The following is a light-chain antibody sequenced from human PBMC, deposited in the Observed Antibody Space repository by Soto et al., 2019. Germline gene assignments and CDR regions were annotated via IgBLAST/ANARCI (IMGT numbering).Light chain of an antibody. J-gene: IGKJ4*01. CDR3: QQLRMYPST. V-gene: IGKV1-9*01. CDR2: AAS. CDR1: QDIAIY. Sequence: IQLTQSPSSLSASVGDRVTITCRASQDIAIYLAWYQQKPGEAPKLLIYAASTLYGGVPSRFSGSGSGTDFALTITSLQAEDFETYYCQQLRMYPSTFGGGTKVDNK.